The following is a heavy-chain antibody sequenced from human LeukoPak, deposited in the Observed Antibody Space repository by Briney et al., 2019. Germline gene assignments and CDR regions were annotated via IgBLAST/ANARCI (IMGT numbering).Heavy chain of an antibody. D-gene: IGHD3-9*01. CDR2: ISSSSSYI. CDR3: ASSGGILTGYYDY. V-gene: IGHV3-21*01. J-gene: IGHJ4*02. CDR1: VFSLSSYS. Sequence: GGSLRLSCAAYVFSLSSYSMNWVRQAPGKGLEWVSSISSSSSYIYSADSVKGRFTISRDNAKNSLYLQMNSLRAEDTAVYYCASSGGILTGYYDYWGQGTLVTVSS.